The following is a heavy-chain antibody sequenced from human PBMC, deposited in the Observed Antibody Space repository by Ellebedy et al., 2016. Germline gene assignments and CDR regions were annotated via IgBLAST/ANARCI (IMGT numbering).Heavy chain of an antibody. J-gene: IGHJ5*02. V-gene: IGHV7-4-1*04. CDR3: ARSNWNAGEGHYFDP. Sequence: ASVKVSCKASGFTLINFGMNWVRQAPGQGLEWVGWISPSSGETTYAQGFTGRFVFSLDTSVRMSYLHIINLKAEDTAVYYCARSNWNAGEGHYFDPWGQGTLVTVSS. CDR1: GFTLINFG. D-gene: IGHD1-20*01. CDR2: ISPSSGET.